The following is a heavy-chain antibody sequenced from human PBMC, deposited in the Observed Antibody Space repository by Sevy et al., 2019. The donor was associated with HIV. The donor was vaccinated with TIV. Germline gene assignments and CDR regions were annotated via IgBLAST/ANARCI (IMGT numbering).Heavy chain of an antibody. CDR1: GFTFSSYS. CDR2: ISSSSSYI. Sequence: GGSLRLSCAASGFTFSSYSMNWVRQAPGKGLEWVSSISSSSSYIYYADSVKGRFTISRDNAKNSLYLQMNSLRAEDSVTARFPSTRANAKTSLYLKLSSLRAEDTAVYYCATDPFLGGYYYGSGSYYNLREPFDPWGQGTLVTVSS. J-gene: IGHJ5*02. CDR3: PSTRANAKTSLYLKLSSLRAEDTAVYYCATDPFLGGYYYGSGSYYNLREPFDP. D-gene: IGHD3-10*01. V-gene: IGHV3-21*03.